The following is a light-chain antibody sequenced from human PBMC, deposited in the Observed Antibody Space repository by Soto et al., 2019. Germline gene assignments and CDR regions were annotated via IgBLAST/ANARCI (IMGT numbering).Light chain of an antibody. CDR1: QSVSSY. V-gene: IGKV3-11*01. CDR3: QPRCNWPALT. CDR2: DAS. Sequence: EIVLTQSPATLSLSPGEGATLSCGASQSVSSYLAWYQHKPGQAPMLLLYDASHRAAGIPARFSASGSGTDFTLSISSLEPEDVAVYYCQPRCNWPALTFGGGTKVDIK. J-gene: IGKJ4*01.